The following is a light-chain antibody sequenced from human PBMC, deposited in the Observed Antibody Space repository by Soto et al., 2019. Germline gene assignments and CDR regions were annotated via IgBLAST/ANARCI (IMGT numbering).Light chain of an antibody. CDR2: YDD. V-gene: IGLV1-36*01. CDR1: SSNIGNNA. CDR3: AAWDDSLHGPV. J-gene: IGLJ2*01. Sequence: QPVLTQPPSVSEAPGQRVSISCSGSSSNIGNNAVNWYQQFPGKAPKLLIYYDDLVPSGVSDRFSGSKSGTSASLAIRGLQSEDEADYYCAAWDDSLHGPVFGGGTKLTVL.